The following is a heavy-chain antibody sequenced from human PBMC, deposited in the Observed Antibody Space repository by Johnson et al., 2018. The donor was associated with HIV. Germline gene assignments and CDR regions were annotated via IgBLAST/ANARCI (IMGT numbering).Heavy chain of an antibody. Sequence: EMQLVESGGGLVQPVGSLRLSCAASGFTFSSYAMSWVRQAPGKGLEWVSAISGSGGSTYYADSVKGRFTISRDNSKNTLYLQMNSLRAEDTAVYYCAKHSSGYRDAFDIWGQGTMVTVSS. CDR2: ISGSGGST. CDR3: AKHSSGYRDAFDI. V-gene: IGHV3-23*04. J-gene: IGHJ3*02. D-gene: IGHD3-22*01. CDR1: GFTFSSYA.